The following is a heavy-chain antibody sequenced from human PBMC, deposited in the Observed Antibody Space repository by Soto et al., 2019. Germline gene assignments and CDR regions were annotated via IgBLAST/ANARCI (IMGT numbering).Heavy chain of an antibody. Sequence: GPSVKVSCKASGYTFTSYGISWVRQAPGQGLEWMGWISAYNGNTNYAQKLQGRVTMTTDTSTSTAYMELRSLRSDDTAVYYCARTEYSSSSGDAFDIWGQGTMVTVSS. V-gene: IGHV1-18*01. CDR3: ARTEYSSSSGDAFDI. J-gene: IGHJ3*02. CDR2: ISAYNGNT. CDR1: GYTFTSYG. D-gene: IGHD6-6*01.